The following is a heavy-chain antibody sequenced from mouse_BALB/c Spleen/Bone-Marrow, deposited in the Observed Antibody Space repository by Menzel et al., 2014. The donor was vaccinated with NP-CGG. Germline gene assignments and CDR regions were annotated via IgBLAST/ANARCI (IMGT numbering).Heavy chain of an antibody. V-gene: IGHV2-6-7*01. D-gene: IGHD2-4*01. CDR2: IWGDGST. J-gene: IGHJ4*01. CDR3: ARALYDYDDLYCAMDY. Sequence: VQGVESGPGLVAPSQSLSITCTVSGFSLTGYGVNWVRQPPGKGLEWLGMIWGDGSTDYNSALKSRLSNSKDNSKSQVFLKMNSLQTDDTARYYCARALYDYDDLYCAMDYWGEGTSVTISS. CDR1: GFSLTGYG.